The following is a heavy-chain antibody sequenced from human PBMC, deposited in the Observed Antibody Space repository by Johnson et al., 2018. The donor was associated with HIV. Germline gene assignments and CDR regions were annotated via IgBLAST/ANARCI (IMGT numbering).Heavy chain of an antibody. V-gene: IGHV3-33*01. Sequence: QVQLVESGGGVVQPGRSLRLSCTASGFTFSSYGIHWVRQAPGKGLEWVALIWYDGSNKYYADSVKGRFTISRDNSKNTLYLQMNSLRTEDTAVYYCARVRGGTGHGAFDIWGQGTMVTVSS. CDR3: ARVRGGTGHGAFDI. CDR2: IWYDGSNK. CDR1: GFTFSSYG. J-gene: IGHJ3*02.